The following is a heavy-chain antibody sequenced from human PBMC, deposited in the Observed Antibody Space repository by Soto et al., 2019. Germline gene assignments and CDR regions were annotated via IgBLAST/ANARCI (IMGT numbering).Heavy chain of an antibody. J-gene: IGHJ3*02. CDR3: ATSLTARRSFDI. Sequence: EVQLLESGGGLVQPGGSLRLSCAASGFTFSSYAMSWVRQAPGKGLEWVSAFSGSGGSTYYADSVKGRFTISRDNSKNTMYLQMNSLRAEDTAVYYCATSLTARRSFDIWGQGTMVTVSS. CDR2: FSGSGGST. CDR1: GFTFSSYA. V-gene: IGHV3-23*01. D-gene: IGHD6-6*01.